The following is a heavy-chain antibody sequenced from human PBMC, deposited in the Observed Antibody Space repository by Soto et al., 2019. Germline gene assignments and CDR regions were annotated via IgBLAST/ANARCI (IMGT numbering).Heavy chain of an antibody. Sequence: PGGSLRLSCAASGFTFSSYAMSWVRQAPGKGLEWVSAISGSGGSTYYADSVKGRFTISRDNSKNTLYLQMNSPRAEDTAVYYYAKDQRDNIVVVAVPGVFDYWGQGTLVTVSS. D-gene: IGHD2-15*01. J-gene: IGHJ4*02. CDR2: ISGSGGST. CDR1: GFTFSSYA. V-gene: IGHV3-23*01. CDR3: AKDQRDNIVVVAVPGVFDY.